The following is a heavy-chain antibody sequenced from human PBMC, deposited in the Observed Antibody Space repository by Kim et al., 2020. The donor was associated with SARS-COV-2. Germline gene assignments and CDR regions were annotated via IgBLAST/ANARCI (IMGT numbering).Heavy chain of an antibody. Sequence: GGSLRLSCSASGFTFSSYAMHWVRQAPGKGLEYVSAISSNGGSTYYADSVKGRFTISRDNSKNTLYLQMSSLRAEDTAVYYCVKGVGQWELLHAFDIWGQGTMVTVSS. D-gene: IGHD1-26*01. CDR3: VKGVGQWELLHAFDI. V-gene: IGHV3-64D*06. CDR2: ISSNGGST. J-gene: IGHJ3*02. CDR1: GFTFSSYA.